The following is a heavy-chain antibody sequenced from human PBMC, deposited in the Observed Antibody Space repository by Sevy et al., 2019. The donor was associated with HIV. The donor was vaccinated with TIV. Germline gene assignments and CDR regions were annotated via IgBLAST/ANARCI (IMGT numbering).Heavy chain of an antibody. V-gene: IGHV4-61*01. J-gene: IGHJ4*02. CDR1: GDSVSSGSYF. D-gene: IGHD5-18*01. Sequence: SETLSLTCTVSGDSVSSGSYFWSWIRQPPGKGLEWIGYISYSGSTNYNPSLKSRVTISVDTSKEQFSLKLTSVTAADTAVYFCARGTRGYSYGRGQGTLVTVSS. CDR3: ARGTRGYSYG. CDR2: ISYSGST.